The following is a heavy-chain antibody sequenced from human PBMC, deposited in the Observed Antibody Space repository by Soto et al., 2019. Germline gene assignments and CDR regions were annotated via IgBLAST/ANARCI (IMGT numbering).Heavy chain of an antibody. J-gene: IGHJ4*02. D-gene: IGHD3-9*01. CDR3: ARHLQNYDILTGLIY. V-gene: IGHV3-21*01. CDR2: INGRGNYI. Sequence: GGSLRLSGASSGFTFSTYTINWVRQAPGKGLEWVSSINGRGNYIYYAESVKGRFTISRDNAKNSLYLQMNSLRAEDTAVYYCARHLQNYDILTGLIYWAQGTLVTVSS. CDR1: GFTFSTYT.